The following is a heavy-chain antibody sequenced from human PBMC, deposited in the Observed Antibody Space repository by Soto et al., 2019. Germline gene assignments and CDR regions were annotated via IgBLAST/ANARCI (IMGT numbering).Heavy chain of an antibody. CDR3: ARTGDYYDSSGYPDAFDI. D-gene: IGHD3-22*01. J-gene: IGHJ3*02. CDR2: ISSSSSTI. CDR1: GFTFSSYS. V-gene: IGHV3-48*02. Sequence: GESLKISCAASGFTFSSYSMNWVRQAPGKGLEWVSYISSSSSTIYYADSVKGRFTISRDNAKNSLYLQMNSLRDEDTAVYYCARTGDYYDSSGYPDAFDIWGQGTMVTVSS.